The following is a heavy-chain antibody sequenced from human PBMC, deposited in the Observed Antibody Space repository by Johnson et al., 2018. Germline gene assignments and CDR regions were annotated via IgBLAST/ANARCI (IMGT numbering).Heavy chain of an antibody. D-gene: IGHD3-22*01. CDR2: IRSKAYGGTT. CDR1: GFTFGDYT. CDR3: TTETMIRIAFDM. V-gene: IGHV3-49*03. Sequence: VQLQESGGGLVQPGRSLRLSCTASGFTFGDYTMSWFRQAPGKGLEWIGFIRSKAYGGTTKYAASVKGRFTISRDASKSVAYLQMNSLKTEDTAVYYCTTETMIRIAFDMWGQGTMVTVSS. J-gene: IGHJ3*02.